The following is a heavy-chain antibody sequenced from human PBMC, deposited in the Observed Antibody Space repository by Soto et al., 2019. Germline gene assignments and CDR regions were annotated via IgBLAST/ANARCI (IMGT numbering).Heavy chain of an antibody. J-gene: IGHJ4*02. V-gene: IGHV3-66*01. D-gene: IGHD3-3*01. Sequence: EVQLVNSGGGLVQPGGSLRLSCAASGFTVSNNYMSWVRQAPGKGLEWVSVIYRGGSTYYADSVKERFTITRYNSENTLYLQMSSLRAEDTAVYYCARARFGGLGAIFADYWGQGTLVTVSS. CDR2: IYRGGST. CDR3: ARARFGGLGAIFADY. CDR1: GFTVSNNY.